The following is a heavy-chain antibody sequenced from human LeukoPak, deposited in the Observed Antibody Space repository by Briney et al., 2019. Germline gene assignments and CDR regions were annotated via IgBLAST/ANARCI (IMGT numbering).Heavy chain of an antibody. J-gene: IGHJ3*02. V-gene: IGHV4-38-2*02. D-gene: IGHD3-22*01. Sequence: SETLSLTCTVSGYSISSGYYWGWIRQPPGKGLEWIGSIYYSGSTYYNPSLKSRVTISVDTSKNQFSLKLSSVTAADTAVYYCARDRPDYYDSSGYYAGGAFDIWGQGTMVTVSS. CDR2: IYYSGST. CDR3: ARDRPDYYDSSGYYAGGAFDI. CDR1: GYSISSGYY.